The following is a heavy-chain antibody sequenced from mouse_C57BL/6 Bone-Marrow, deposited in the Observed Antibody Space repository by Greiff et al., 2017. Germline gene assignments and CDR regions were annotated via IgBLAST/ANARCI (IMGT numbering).Heavy chain of an antibody. J-gene: IGHJ2*01. V-gene: IGHV8-12*01. Sequence: QVTLKESGPGILQSSQTLSLTCSFSGFSLSTSGMGVSWIRQPSGKGLEWLAHIYWDDDKRYNPSLKSRLTISKDTSRNQVFLKITSVDTADTATYYCARRDGNSFYYFDYWGQGTTLTVSS. CDR3: ARRDGNSFYYFDY. CDR2: IYWDDDK. D-gene: IGHD2-1*01. CDR1: GFSLSTSGMG.